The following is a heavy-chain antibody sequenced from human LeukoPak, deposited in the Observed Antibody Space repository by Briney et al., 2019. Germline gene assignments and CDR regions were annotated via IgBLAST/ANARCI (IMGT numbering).Heavy chain of an antibody. CDR3: AKDTTPLMSSAASDGFDY. D-gene: IGHD3-3*01. Sequence: GRSLRLSCAASGFTFDDYAMHWVRHAPGKGLEWVSGISWNSGSIGYADSVKGRFTISRDNAKNSLYLQMNSLRAEDMALYYCAKDTTPLMSSAASDGFDYWGQGTLVTVSS. CDR1: GFTFDDYA. V-gene: IGHV3-9*03. J-gene: IGHJ4*02. CDR2: ISWNSGSI.